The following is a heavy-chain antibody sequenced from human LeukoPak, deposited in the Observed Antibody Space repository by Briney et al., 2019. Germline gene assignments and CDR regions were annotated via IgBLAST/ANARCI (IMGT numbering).Heavy chain of an antibody. D-gene: IGHD3-22*01. CDR2: ISSSSSYI. Sequence: GGSLRLSCAASGFTFSSYSMNRVRQAPGKGLEWVSSISSSSSYIYYADSVKGRFTISRDNAKNSLYLQMNSLRAEDTAVYYCARDKSHDSSVNWGQGTLVTVSS. V-gene: IGHV3-21*01. CDR1: GFTFSSYS. J-gene: IGHJ4*02. CDR3: ARDKSHDSSVN.